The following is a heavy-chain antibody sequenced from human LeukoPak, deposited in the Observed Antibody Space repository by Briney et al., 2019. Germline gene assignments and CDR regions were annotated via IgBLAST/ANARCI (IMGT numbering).Heavy chain of an antibody. D-gene: IGHD3-22*01. Sequence: GGSLRLSCAASGFTFSSYPMTWVRQAPGKGLEWVSSISGGSERIYYADSVKGRFTISRDNSKNTLYVQVNSLGTEDTAAYYCAKGSYYDSSGSFYFDYWGQGTLVTVSS. CDR1: GFTFSSYP. J-gene: IGHJ4*02. V-gene: IGHV3-23*01. CDR3: AKGSYYDSSGSFYFDY. CDR2: ISGGSERI.